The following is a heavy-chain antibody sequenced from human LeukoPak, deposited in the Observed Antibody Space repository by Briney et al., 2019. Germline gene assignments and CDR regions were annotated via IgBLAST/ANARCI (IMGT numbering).Heavy chain of an antibody. D-gene: IGHD1-26*01. CDR2: ISSSGDST. CDR3: ARGGSAASSNWFDP. Sequence: PGGSLRLSCAASAFTFSIYEVNWVRQTPGKGLEWLSYISSSGDSTNYRDSVKGRFTISRDNARNLLFLQMNSLRVEDTAVYYCARGGSAASSNWFDPWGQGTLVTVSS. J-gene: IGHJ5*02. V-gene: IGHV3-48*03. CDR1: AFTFSIYE.